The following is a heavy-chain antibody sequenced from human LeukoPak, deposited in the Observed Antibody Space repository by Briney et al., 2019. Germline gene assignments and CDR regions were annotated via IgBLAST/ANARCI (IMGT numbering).Heavy chain of an antibody. Sequence: SETLSLTCTVSGGSISSYYWSWIRQPPGKGLEWIGYIYYSGSTNYNPFLKSRVTISVDTSKNQFSLKLSSVTAADTAVYYCARQGGGTAWYFDLWGRGTLVTVSS. CDR3: ARQGGGTAWYFDL. V-gene: IGHV4-59*08. J-gene: IGHJ2*01. D-gene: IGHD2-15*01. CDR1: GGSISSYY. CDR2: IYYSGST.